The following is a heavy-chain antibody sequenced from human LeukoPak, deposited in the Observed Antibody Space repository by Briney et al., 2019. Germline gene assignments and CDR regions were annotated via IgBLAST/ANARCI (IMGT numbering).Heavy chain of an antibody. CDR1: GFTFSTYW. Sequence: PGGSLRLSCAASGFTFSTYWMTWVRQAPGKGPEWVANIKEDGSATYYVDSVKGRFTISRDNAKKSLYLQMNSLRAEDTAVYYCARDSPGYLAYDSWGQGTVVTVSP. V-gene: IGHV3-7*04. D-gene: IGHD1-1*01. CDR3: ARDSPGYLAYDS. CDR2: IKEDGSAT. J-gene: IGHJ4*02.